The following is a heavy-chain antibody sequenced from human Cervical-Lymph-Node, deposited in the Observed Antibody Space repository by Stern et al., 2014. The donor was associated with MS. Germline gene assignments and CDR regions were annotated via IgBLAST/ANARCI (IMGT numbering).Heavy chain of an antibody. CDR1: GFTFSSYG. CDR2: IWYDGSNK. V-gene: IGHV3-33*01. Sequence: VQLVESGGGVVQPGRSLRLSCAASGFTFSSYGMHWVRQAPGKGLEWVAVIWYDGSNKYYADSVKGRFTISRDNSKNTLYLQMNSLRAEDTAVYYCARDRNWNPQGDAFDIWGQGTMVTVSS. D-gene: IGHD1-1*01. J-gene: IGHJ3*02. CDR3: ARDRNWNPQGDAFDI.